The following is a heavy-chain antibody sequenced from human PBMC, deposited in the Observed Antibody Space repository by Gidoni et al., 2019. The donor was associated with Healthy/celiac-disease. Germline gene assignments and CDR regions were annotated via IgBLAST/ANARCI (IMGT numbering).Heavy chain of an antibody. CDR1: GFTFSDHY. CDR3: ARERRIAAAGTSRKDYYYYYRDV. D-gene: IGHD6-13*01. CDR2: TRNKANSYTT. Sequence: EVQLVESGGGWVQPGGSLRRSCAVSGFTFSDHYIDVVCQAPGKGLGWVGRTRNKANSYTTEYAASVKGRFTISRDDSKNALYLQMNSLKTEDTAVYYCARERRIAAAGTSRKDYYYYYRDVWGKGTTVTVSS. J-gene: IGHJ6*03. V-gene: IGHV3-72*01.